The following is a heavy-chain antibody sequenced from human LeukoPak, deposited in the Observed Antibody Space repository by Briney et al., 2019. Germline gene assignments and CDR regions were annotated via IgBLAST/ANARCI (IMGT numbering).Heavy chain of an antibody. D-gene: IGHD3-22*01. Sequence: SETLSLTCTVSGGSISSSSYYWGWIRQPPGKGLGWIGSIYYSGSTYYNPSLKSRVTISVDTSKNQFSLKLSSVTAADTAVYYCARREGGYRSYYYYMDVWGKGTTVTVSS. CDR1: GGSISSSSYY. CDR3: ARREGGYRSYYYYMDV. J-gene: IGHJ6*03. CDR2: IYYSGST. V-gene: IGHV4-39*01.